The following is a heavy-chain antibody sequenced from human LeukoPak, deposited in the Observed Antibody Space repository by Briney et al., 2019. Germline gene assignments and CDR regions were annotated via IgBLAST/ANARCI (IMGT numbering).Heavy chain of an antibody. CDR2: IIPIFGTA. CDR1: GYTFTSYG. D-gene: IGHD3-9*01. J-gene: IGHJ6*03. CDR3: ARVPTGYYDILTGYYTRYYYYMDV. V-gene: IGHV1-69*13. Sequence: SVKVSCKASGYTFTSYGISWVRQAPGQGLEWMGGIIPIFGTANYAQKFQGRVTITADESTSTAYMELSSLRSEDTAVYYCARVPTGYYDILTGYYTRYYYYMDVWGKGTTVTISS.